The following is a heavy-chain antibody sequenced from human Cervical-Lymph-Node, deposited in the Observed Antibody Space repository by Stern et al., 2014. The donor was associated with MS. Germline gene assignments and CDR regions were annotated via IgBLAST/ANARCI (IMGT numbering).Heavy chain of an antibody. Sequence: EMQLVESGGGLVKPGGSLRLSCAASGFTFSNYSMSWVRQAPGKGLECVASITSTSTYTYYADSVRGRFTISRDNAKKSLYLQMNSLRAEDTAVYYCGGNYWGQGTLVTVSS. CDR2: ITSTSTYT. CDR3: GGNY. CDR1: GFTFSNYS. J-gene: IGHJ4*02. V-gene: IGHV3-21*01.